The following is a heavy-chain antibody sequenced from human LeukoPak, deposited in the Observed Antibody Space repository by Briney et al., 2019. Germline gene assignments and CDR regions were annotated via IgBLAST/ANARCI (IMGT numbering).Heavy chain of an antibody. Sequence: ARSLRLSCAASGFTFSSYGMHWVRQAPGKGLEWVAVIWYDGSNKYYADSVKGRFTISRDNSKNTLYLQMSSLRAEETAVYYCAKHAPVGGYFDSWGQGTLVTVPS. D-gene: IGHD1-26*01. CDR2: IWYDGSNK. CDR3: AKHAPVGGYFDS. CDR1: GFTFSSYG. J-gene: IGHJ4*02. V-gene: IGHV3-33*06.